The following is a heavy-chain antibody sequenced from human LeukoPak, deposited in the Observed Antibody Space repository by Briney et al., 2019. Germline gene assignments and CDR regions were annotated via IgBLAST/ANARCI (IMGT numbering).Heavy chain of an antibody. V-gene: IGHV3-23*01. J-gene: IGHJ3*01. D-gene: IGHD5-24*01. CDR3: AMKAVPRPRLHGAFDF. Sequence: GGSLRLSCVASGFTFSNYAMSWVRQAPGKGLEWVSAISGSTSSASSTYHADSVKGRFTISRDNSKNTLYLQMNSLRADDTAVYYCAMKAVPRPRLHGAFDFWGQGTVVSVSS. CDR2: ISGSTSSASST. CDR1: GFTFSNYA.